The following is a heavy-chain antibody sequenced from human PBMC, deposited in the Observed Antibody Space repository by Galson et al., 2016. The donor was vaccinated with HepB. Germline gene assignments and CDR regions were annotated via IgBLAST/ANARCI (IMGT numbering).Heavy chain of an antibody. D-gene: IGHD4-17*01. CDR1: GFTFSNHY. Sequence: SLRLSCAGSGFTFSNHYMHWVRQAPGKGLVWVSRINSDGSNANYADSVKGRFTISSDNARNTLYLHVNSLRAEDAAVYYCARENGDYLFIDYWGQGTLVTVSS. V-gene: IGHV3-74*01. CDR2: INSDGSNA. J-gene: IGHJ4*02. CDR3: ARENGDYLFIDY.